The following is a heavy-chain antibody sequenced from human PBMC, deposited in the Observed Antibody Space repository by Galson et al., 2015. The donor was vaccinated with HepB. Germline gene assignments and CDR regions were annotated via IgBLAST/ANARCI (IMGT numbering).Heavy chain of an antibody. CDR2: IYSGGST. V-gene: IGHV3-53*04. D-gene: IGHD6-13*01. CDR3: ARDRAAAGPRSDYYGMDV. Sequence: SLRLSCAASGFTVSSNYMSWVRQAPGKGLEWVSVIYSGGSTYYADSVKGRFTISRHNSKNTLYLQMNSLRAEDTAVYYCARDRAAAGPRSDYYGMDVWGQGTTVTVSS. CDR1: GFTVSSNY. J-gene: IGHJ6*02.